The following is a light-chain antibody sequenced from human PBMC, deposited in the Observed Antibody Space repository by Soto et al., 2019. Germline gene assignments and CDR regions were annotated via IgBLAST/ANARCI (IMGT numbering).Light chain of an antibody. Sequence: DIQMTQSPSTLSASVGDRVTITCRASQYIHNCLAWYQQKPGEAPKLLLYEAANLESGVPSRFSGSGTGTEFTLTISSLQPDDFATYYCQQSNNDPWTFGQGTRVEI. V-gene: IGKV1-5*03. CDR1: QYIHNC. J-gene: IGKJ1*01. CDR2: EAA. CDR3: QQSNNDPWT.